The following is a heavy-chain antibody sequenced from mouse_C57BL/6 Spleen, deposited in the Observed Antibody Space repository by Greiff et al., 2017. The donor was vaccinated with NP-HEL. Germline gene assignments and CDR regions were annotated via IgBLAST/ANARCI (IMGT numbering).Heavy chain of an antibody. J-gene: IGHJ3*01. V-gene: IGHV2-6*01. CDR2: IWGVGST. D-gene: IGHD1-1*02. CDR1: GFSLTSYG. Sequence: VQLQQSGPGLVAPSQSLSITCTVSGFSLTSYGVDWVRQSPGKGLEWLGVIWGVGSTTYHSVLTSRLSISKDNSNSQVFLKMNSLQTDDTAMYYCASGLYYGPLAYWGQGTLVTVSA. CDR3: ASGLYYGPLAY.